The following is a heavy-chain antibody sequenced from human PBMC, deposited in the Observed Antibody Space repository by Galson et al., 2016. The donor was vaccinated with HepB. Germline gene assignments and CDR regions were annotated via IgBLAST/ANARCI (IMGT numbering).Heavy chain of an antibody. CDR1: GGSISSSNYY. Sequence: ETLSLTCTVSGGSISSSNYYWGWIRQPPGKGLEWIATIYYSGFTYYNPSLKSRVTISVDTSKNQFSLNLSSVTAADTAVYYCARQAYYYDTRGYYHRHPDYWGQGTLVTVSS. CDR2: IYYSGFT. J-gene: IGHJ4*02. V-gene: IGHV4-39*01. CDR3: ARQAYYYDTRGYYHRHPDY. D-gene: IGHD3-22*01.